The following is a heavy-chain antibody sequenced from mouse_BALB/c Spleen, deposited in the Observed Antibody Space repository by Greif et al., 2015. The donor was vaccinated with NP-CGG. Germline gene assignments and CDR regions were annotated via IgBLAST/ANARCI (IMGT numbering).Heavy chain of an antibody. CDR1: GYAFTNYL. D-gene: IGHD2-10*01. Sequence: QVQLQQSGAELVRPGTSVKVSCKASGYAFTNYLIEWVKQRPGQGLEWIGVINPGSGGTNYNEKFKGKATLTADKSSSTAYMQLSSLTSDDSAVYFCASPYYGNPFAYWGQGTLVTVSA. CDR3: ASPYYGNPFAY. V-gene: IGHV1-54*01. J-gene: IGHJ3*01. CDR2: INPGSGGT.